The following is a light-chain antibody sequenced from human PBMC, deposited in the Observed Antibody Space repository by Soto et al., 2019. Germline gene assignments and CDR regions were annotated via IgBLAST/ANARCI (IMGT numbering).Light chain of an antibody. V-gene: IGKV3-20*01. CDR3: QQYGRSPGLIT. CDR1: QSVSSNY. J-gene: IGKJ3*01. Sequence: EIVLTQSPGTLSLSPGERATLSCRASQSVSSNYLTWYQQKPGQAPRLLIYGASTRATGIPDRFSGSGSGTDFTLTISRLEPEDFAVYYCQQYGRSPGLITFGPGTKVDMK. CDR2: GAS.